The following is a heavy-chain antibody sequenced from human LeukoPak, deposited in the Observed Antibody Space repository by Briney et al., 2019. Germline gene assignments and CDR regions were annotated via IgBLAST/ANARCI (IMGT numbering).Heavy chain of an antibody. CDR2: VYSDDIR. Sequence: GGSLRLSCAASGVAVSSSYMSWVRQAPGKGLVWVSIVYSDDIRYYVDSVKGRFSISRDTSRNTLYLQMNSLRAEDTAVYYCTRDSTTFRFGYWGQGTLVTVSS. D-gene: IGHD4-11*01. CDR3: TRDSTTFRFGY. CDR1: GVAVSSSY. J-gene: IGHJ4*02. V-gene: IGHV3-53*01.